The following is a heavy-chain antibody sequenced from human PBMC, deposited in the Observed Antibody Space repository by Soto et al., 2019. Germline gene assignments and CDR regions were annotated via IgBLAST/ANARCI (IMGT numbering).Heavy chain of an antibody. CDR2: ITWNGGNT. V-gene: IGHV3-43*01. J-gene: IGHJ6*02. D-gene: IGHD3-3*01. Sequence: GSLRLSCAASGFRFDDYNIHWVRQAPGKGLEWVSLITWNGGNTYYADSVKGRFTISRDGTTESGSLQMTSLKREDTGLYYCARETLSFGSALDVWGQGTMVTVSS. CDR3: ARETLSFGSALDV. CDR1: GFRFDDYN.